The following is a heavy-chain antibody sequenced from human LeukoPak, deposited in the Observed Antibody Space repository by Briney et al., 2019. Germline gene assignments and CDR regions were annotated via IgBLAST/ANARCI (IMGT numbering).Heavy chain of an antibody. CDR2: IYSGGST. CDR3: AKESSWGTVVTPGGPSA. Sequence: GGSLRLSCAASGFTVSSNYMSWVRQAPGKGLEWVSVIYSGGSTYYADSVKGRFTISRDNSKNTLYLQMNSLRAEDTAVYYCAKESSWGTVVTPGGPSAWGQGTLVTVSS. CDR1: GFTVSSNY. D-gene: IGHD4-23*01. J-gene: IGHJ5*02. V-gene: IGHV3-53*01.